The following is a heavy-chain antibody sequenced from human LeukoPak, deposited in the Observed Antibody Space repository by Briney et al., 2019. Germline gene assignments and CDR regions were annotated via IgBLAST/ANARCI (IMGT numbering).Heavy chain of an antibody. D-gene: IGHD6-19*01. CDR1: GFTFSNFA. Sequence: GGSLRLSCAASGFTFSNFAMNWVRQAPGKGLEWVSGTSNNGDETYYAESVRGRLTISRDTPKNTLYLQMSSLRVEDTALYYCARGRSSDWSIDTFDTWGQGTMVTVSS. CDR2: TSNNGDET. V-gene: IGHV3-23*01. J-gene: IGHJ3*02. CDR3: ARGRSSDWSIDTFDT.